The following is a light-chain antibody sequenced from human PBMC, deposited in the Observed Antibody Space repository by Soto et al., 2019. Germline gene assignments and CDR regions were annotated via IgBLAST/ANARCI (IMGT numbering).Light chain of an antibody. CDR2: GVS. V-gene: IGLV2-18*01. J-gene: IGLJ1*01. CDR1: SSHVSDYYR. CDR3: SLYTSTSTFV. Sequence: QSALAQPPSVSGSPGQPVSISCTGTSSHVSDYYRFSWYQHLPGSAPKLLIYGVSNRPSGVPDRFSGSRSANTASLTISGIQTEDESDYYCSLYTSTSTFVFGPGNKSP.